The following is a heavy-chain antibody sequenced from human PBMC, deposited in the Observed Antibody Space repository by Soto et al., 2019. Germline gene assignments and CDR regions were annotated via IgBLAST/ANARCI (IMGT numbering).Heavy chain of an antibody. CDR1: GGTFNSHT. D-gene: IGHD2-2*01. CDR3: AGQGVTSSMSLPWMGYHYYGLDV. J-gene: IGHJ6*02. CDR2: IMPMFGVT. Sequence: QVQLVQSGAEVKKPGSSVKVSCRAPGGTFNSHTISWVRQAPGQGLKWMGGIMPMFGVTNYARKFQGRLTMTANESTTTAYMELSGLTSEDTAVYYCAGQGVTSSMSLPWMGYHYYGLDVWVQGTTVIVSS. V-gene: IGHV1-69*12.